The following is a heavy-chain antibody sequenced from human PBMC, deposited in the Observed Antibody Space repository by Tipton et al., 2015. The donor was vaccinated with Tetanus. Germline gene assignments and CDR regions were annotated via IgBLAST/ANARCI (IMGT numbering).Heavy chain of an antibody. CDR2: VWYGGSHK. Sequence: SLRLSCAASGFNFSVYGMHWVRQAPGKGLEWVAVVWYGGSHKYYADSVKGRFTISRDNAKNSLYLQMNSLRDEDTAVYYCARDDTAMVLGFDYWGQGTLVTVSS. CDR1: GFNFSVYG. D-gene: IGHD5-18*01. V-gene: IGHV3-33*01. CDR3: ARDDTAMVLGFDY. J-gene: IGHJ4*02.